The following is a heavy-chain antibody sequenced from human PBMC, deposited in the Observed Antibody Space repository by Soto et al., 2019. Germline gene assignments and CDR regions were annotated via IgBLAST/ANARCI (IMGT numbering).Heavy chain of an antibody. Sequence: QVHLVQSGAEVKKPGSSVKVSCRASGGTFSTYGLSWVRQAPGQGLEWMGGIIPLYGTTEYAQKFQGRVTITADESTGTAYMDLTRLTSEDTAVYYCARGRESPFDPWGQGTLVTVSS. CDR1: GGTFSTYG. CDR2: IIPLYGTT. CDR3: ARGRESPFDP. J-gene: IGHJ5*02. D-gene: IGHD3-10*01. V-gene: IGHV1-69*12.